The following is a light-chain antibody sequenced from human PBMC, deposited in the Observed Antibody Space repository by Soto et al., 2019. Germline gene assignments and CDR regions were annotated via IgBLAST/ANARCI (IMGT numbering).Light chain of an antibody. CDR3: QQSYSTPQK. Sequence: DIQMTQAPSSLSASGGDRVTITCRASQSISSYLNWYQQKPGKAPKLLIYAASSLQRGVPSRFSGSGSGTDFTLTISSLQPEDFATYYCQQSYSTPQKFGQGTKVDIK. CDR2: AAS. V-gene: IGKV1-39*01. CDR1: QSISSY. J-gene: IGKJ1*01.